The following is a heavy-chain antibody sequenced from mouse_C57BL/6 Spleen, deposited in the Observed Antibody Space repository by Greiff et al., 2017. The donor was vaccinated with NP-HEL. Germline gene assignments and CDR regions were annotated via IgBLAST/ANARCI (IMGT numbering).Heavy chain of an antibody. Sequence: VQLQQPGAELVRPGSSVKLSCKASGYTFTSYWMDWVKQRPGQGLEWIGNIYPSDSETHYNQKFKDKATLTVDKSSSTAYMQLSSLTSEDSAVYYCARKMAWYFDVWGTGTTVTVSS. CDR1: GYTFTSYW. CDR3: ARKMAWYFDV. CDR2: IYPSDSET. V-gene: IGHV1-61*01. J-gene: IGHJ1*03.